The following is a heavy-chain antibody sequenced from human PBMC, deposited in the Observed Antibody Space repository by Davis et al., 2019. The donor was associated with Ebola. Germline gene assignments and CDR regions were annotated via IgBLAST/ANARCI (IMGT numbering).Heavy chain of an antibody. CDR3: AREGMGGDSSSWYYYYYGMDV. CDR1: GFTFSDYY. CDR2: ISSSGSTI. Sequence: GESLKISCAASGFTFSDYYMSWIRQAPGKGLEWVSYISSSGSTIYYADSEKGRFTISRDNAKNSLYLQMNSLRAENTAVYYCAREGMGGDSSSWYYYYYGMDVWGKGTTVTVSS. V-gene: IGHV3-11*01. J-gene: IGHJ6*04. D-gene: IGHD6-13*01.